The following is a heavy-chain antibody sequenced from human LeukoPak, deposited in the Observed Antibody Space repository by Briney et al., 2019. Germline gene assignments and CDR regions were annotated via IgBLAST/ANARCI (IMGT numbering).Heavy chain of an antibody. Sequence: PLETLSLTCTVSGGAISSYYWRWIPQPAGKGLKGIGRIYTSGSTNYNPSPQRRVTMSVDTSKNQFSLKLSSETAAYTAVCEWAGDYDFASGYLDYWGQGTLVTVSS. D-gene: IGHD3-3*01. CDR1: GGAISSYY. CDR3: AGDYDFASGYLDY. J-gene: IGHJ4*02. CDR2: IYTSGST. V-gene: IGHV4-4*07.